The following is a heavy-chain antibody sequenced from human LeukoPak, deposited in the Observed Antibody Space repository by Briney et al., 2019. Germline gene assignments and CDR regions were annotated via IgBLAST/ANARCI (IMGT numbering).Heavy chain of an antibody. CDR1: GFTFSNYA. D-gene: IGHD4-17*01. CDR3: AKDRTYDYGTYDAFDI. V-gene: IGHV3-30*18. Sequence: PRGAPRLSRAAPGFTFSNYAMSWVRRAPDKGLVWVAVISYDGSNKYYVDSVKGRFTISRDNSKNTLYLQMNSLRPEDTAVYYCAKDRTYDYGTYDAFDIWGPGTMVTVSS. CDR2: ISYDGSNK. J-gene: IGHJ3*02.